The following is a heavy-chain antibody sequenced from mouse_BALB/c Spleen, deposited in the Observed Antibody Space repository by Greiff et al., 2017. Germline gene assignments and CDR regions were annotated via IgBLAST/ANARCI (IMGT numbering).Heavy chain of an antibody. J-gene: IGHJ3*01. CDR3: ARRDYGNYKGFAY. V-gene: IGHV3-8*02. Sequence: VQLKESGPSLVKPSQTLSLSCSVTGYSITSGYLNWIRKFPGHKLEYMGYISYSGSTYYNPSLKSRISITRDTSKNQYYLQLNSVTTEDTATYYCARRDYGNYKGFAYWGQGTLVTVSA. CDR2: ISYSGST. D-gene: IGHD2-1*01. CDR1: GYSITSGY.